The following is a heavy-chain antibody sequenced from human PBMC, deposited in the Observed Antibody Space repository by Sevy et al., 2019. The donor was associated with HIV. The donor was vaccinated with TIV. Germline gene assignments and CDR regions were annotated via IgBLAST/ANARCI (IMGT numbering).Heavy chain of an antibody. J-gene: IGHJ3*02. CDR3: ARDVSGESPAFDI. CDR2: ISGSGGST. D-gene: IGHD3-3*01. Sequence: GGSLRLSCAASGFTFSSYAMSWVRQAPGKGLEWVSAISGSGGSTYYADSVKGRFTISRDNSKNSLYLQMNSLRDEDTAVYYCARDVSGESPAFDIWGQGTMVTVSS. V-gene: IGHV3-23*01. CDR1: GFTFSSYA.